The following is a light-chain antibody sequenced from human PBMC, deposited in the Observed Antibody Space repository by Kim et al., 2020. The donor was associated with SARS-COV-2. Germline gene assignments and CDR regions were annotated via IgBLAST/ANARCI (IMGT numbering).Light chain of an antibody. CDR1: NIGSES. J-gene: IGLJ2*01. CDR3: QVLDSSSYHPV. V-gene: IGLV3-21*04. Sequence: SYELTQPPSVSVAPGKTARITCGGNNIGSESVHWYQQKPGQAPVVVVYYNSDRPSGIPERFSGSNSGNTATLTIIRVEAGDEADYYCQVLDSSSYHPVFG. CDR2: YNS.